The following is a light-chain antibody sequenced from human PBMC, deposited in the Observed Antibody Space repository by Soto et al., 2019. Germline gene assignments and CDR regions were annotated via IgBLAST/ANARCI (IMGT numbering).Light chain of an antibody. CDR1: SSDVGGYNY. J-gene: IGLJ2*01. Sequence: QSVLTQPASVSGSPGQSITISCTGTSSDVGGYNYVSWYQQHPGKAPKLMIYDVSNRPSGVSIRFSGSKSGNTASLTISGLQAEDEADYYCSSYTRSSTLYVVFGGGTKVTVL. CDR2: DVS. V-gene: IGLV2-14*01. CDR3: SSYTRSSTLYVV.